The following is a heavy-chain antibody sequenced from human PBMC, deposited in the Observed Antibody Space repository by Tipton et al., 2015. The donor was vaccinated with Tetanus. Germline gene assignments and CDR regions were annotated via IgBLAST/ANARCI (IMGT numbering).Heavy chain of an antibody. CDR3: ARRTVGAHPFDY. D-gene: IGHD1-26*01. CDR1: GFTFSSYN. Sequence: SLRLSCAASGFTFSSYNMNWVRQAPGKGLEWVSYITTTSDTIYYADSVKCRFTISRDNAKDSLFLQMNSLRDEDTAVYYCARRTVGAHPFDYWGQGTLVTVSS. CDR2: ITTTSDTI. J-gene: IGHJ4*02. V-gene: IGHV3-48*02.